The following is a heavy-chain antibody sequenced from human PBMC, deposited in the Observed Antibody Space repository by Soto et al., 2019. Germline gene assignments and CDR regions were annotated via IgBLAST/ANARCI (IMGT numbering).Heavy chain of an antibody. D-gene: IGHD2-2*01. J-gene: IGHJ4*02. CDR3: ARERQYEPLLY. V-gene: IGHV1-18*01. Sequence: QVRLVQSGGEVKKPGASVKVSCQAPGYTFTNYGITWLRQAPGQGLEWMGWVSAYNRNTNYAQRFQDRVTMTTDTSTRTAYMELRNLKSDDTAIYFCARERQYEPLLYWGQGTLVTVSS. CDR2: VSAYNRNT. CDR1: GYTFTNYG.